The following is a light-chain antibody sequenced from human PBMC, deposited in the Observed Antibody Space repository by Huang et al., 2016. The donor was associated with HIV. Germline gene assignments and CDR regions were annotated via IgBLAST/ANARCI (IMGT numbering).Light chain of an antibody. Sequence: ETVLTQSPATLSLSPGERATLSCRASQSGNSYLAWYQQKPGQTPRLLIDDASNRATGIPARFSGSGSGTDFTLTISSLEPEDFAVYYCQQRKYWPPITFGQGTRLEIK. CDR2: DAS. J-gene: IGKJ5*01. CDR3: QQRKYWPPIT. CDR1: QSGNSY. V-gene: IGKV3-11*01.